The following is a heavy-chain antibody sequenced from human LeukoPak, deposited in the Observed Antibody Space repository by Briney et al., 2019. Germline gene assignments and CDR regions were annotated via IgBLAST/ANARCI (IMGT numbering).Heavy chain of an antibody. CDR2: ISGSGGST. CDR3: AKGRTVVVITTLGDFDY. Sequence: GGSLRLSCAASGFTFSSYAMSWVRQAPGKGLEWVSAISGSGGSTYYADSVKGRFTISRDNSKNTLYLQMNSLRAGDTAVYYCAKGRTVVVITTLGDFDYWGQGTLVTVSS. D-gene: IGHD3-22*01. J-gene: IGHJ4*02. CDR1: GFTFSSYA. V-gene: IGHV3-23*01.